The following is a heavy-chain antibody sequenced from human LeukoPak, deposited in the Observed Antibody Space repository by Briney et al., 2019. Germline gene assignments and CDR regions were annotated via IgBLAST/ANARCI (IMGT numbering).Heavy chain of an antibody. Sequence: SQTLSLTCAISGDSVSSNSAAWNWIRQSPSRGLEWLGRTHYRSKWYNDYAVSVKSRITIKPDTSKKQFSLQLNSVTPEDTAVYYCARDGDFWSGYSNWFDPWGQGTLVTVSS. CDR2: THYRSKWYN. D-gene: IGHD3-3*01. J-gene: IGHJ5*02. CDR1: GDSVSSNSAA. V-gene: IGHV6-1*01. CDR3: ARDGDFWSGYSNWFDP.